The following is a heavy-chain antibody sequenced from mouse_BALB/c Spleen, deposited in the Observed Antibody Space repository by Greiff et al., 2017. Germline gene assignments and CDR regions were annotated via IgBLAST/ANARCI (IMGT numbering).Heavy chain of an antibody. V-gene: IGHV5-6-2*01. CDR2: INSNGGST. CDR1: GFTFSSYY. J-gene: IGHJ4*01. CDR3: ARAPGYRYDYYAMDY. Sequence: EVQGVESGGGLVKLGGSLKLSCAASGFTFSSYYMSWVRQTPEKRLELVAAINSNGGSTYYPDTVKGRFTISRDNAKNTLYLQMSSLKSEDTALYYCARAPGYRYDYYAMDYWGQGTSVTVSS. D-gene: IGHD2-14*01.